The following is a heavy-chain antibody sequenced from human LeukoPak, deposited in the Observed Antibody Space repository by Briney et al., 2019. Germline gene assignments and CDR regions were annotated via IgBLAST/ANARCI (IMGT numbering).Heavy chain of an antibody. CDR2: ISDTGRLS. D-gene: IGHD3-22*01. V-gene: IGHV3-23*01. J-gene: IGHJ4*02. CDR3: AKGSYYDSSGSFYFDY. Sequence: PGGSLRLSCAASGFTFSSSAMSWVRQAPGKGLEWVAAISDTGRLSYCADSVNGRFTISRDNSKNTLYVQVNSLGTEDTAAYYCAKGSYYDSSGSFYFDYWGQGTLVTVSS. CDR1: GFTFSSSA.